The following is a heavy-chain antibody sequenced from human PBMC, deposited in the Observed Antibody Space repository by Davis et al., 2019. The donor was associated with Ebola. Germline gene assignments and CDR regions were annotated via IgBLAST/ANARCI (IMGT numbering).Heavy chain of an antibody. CDR1: GYTFTSYG. D-gene: IGHD2-8*01. CDR2: ISANNGNT. Sequence: ASVKVSCKASGYTFTSYGISWVRQAPGQGLEWMGWISANNGNTNYSQKFQGRVTMTTDTSTSTAYMELRSLRSDDTAVYYCARDSFCTYGVCNDRDFDYWGQGTLVTVSS. CDR3: ARDSFCTYGVCNDRDFDY. V-gene: IGHV1-18*04. J-gene: IGHJ4*02.